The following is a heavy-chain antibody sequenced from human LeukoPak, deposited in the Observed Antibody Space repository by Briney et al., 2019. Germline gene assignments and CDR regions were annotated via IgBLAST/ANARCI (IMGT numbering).Heavy chain of an antibody. CDR2: IYYSGST. Sequence: PETLSLTCTVSGGSISSSSYYWGWIRQPPGKGLEWIGSIYYSGSTYYNPSLKSRVTISVDTSKNQFSLKLSSVTAADTAVYYCARLGVVWLPAAWFNWFDPWGQGTLVTVSS. D-gene: IGHD2-2*01. CDR1: GGSISSSSYY. V-gene: IGHV4-39*01. J-gene: IGHJ5*02. CDR3: ARLGVVWLPAAWFNWFDP.